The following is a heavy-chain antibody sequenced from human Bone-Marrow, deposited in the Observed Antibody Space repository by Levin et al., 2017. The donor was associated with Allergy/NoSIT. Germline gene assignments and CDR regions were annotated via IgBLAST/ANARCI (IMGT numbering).Heavy chain of an antibody. V-gene: IGHV1-2*02. CDR3: AREYISSWFDH. J-gene: IGHJ5*02. Sequence: AASVKVSCKASGYTFTGYYMHWVRQAPGQGLEWMGWINANSGTTNYAQKFQGRVTMTRDTSISTAYMELSRLGSDDTAVYYCAREYISSWFDHWGQGTLVTVSS. CDR2: INANSGTT. D-gene: IGHD6-13*01. CDR1: GYTFTGYY.